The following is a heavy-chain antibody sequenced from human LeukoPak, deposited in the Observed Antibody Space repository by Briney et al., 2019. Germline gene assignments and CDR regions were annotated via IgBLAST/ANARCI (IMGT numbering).Heavy chain of an antibody. Sequence: SETLSLTCTVSGGSISSYYWSWIRQPAGKGLEWIGRIYTSGSTNYNPSLKNRVTMSVDTSKNQFSLKLSSVTAADTAVYYCARDHVVVVVAATENWFDPWGQGTLVTVSS. CDR1: GGSISSYY. J-gene: IGHJ5*02. V-gene: IGHV4-4*07. CDR2: IYTSGST. D-gene: IGHD2-15*01. CDR3: ARDHVVVVVAATENWFDP.